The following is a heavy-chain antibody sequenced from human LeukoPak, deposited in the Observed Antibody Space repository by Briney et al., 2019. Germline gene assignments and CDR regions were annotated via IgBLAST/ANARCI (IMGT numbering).Heavy chain of an antibody. Sequence: SETLSLTCTVSGGSISSYYWSWIRQPPGKGLEWIGYIYYSGSTNYNPSLKSRVSISVDTSKNQFSLKLSSVTAADTAVYYCARFLRGYIGYGFDYWGQGTLVTVSS. J-gene: IGHJ4*02. V-gene: IGHV4-59*12. CDR2: IYYSGST. D-gene: IGHD5-12*01. CDR3: ARFLRGYIGYGFDY. CDR1: GGSISSYY.